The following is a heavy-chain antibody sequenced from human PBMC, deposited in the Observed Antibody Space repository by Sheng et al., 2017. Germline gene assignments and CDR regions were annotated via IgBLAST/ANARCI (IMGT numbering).Heavy chain of an antibody. CDR1: GFTFSSYS. CDR3: ARSPFIWGYCSGGSCYSALDAFDI. Sequence: EVQLVESGGGLVKPGGSLRLSCAASGFTFSSYSMNWVRQAPGKGLEWVSSISSSSSYIYYADSVKGRFTISRDNAKNSLYLQMNSLRAEDTAVYYCARSPFIWGYCSGGSCYSALDAFDIWGQGTMVTVSS. V-gene: IGHV3-21*01. CDR2: ISSSSSYI. D-gene: IGHD2-15*01. J-gene: IGHJ3*02.